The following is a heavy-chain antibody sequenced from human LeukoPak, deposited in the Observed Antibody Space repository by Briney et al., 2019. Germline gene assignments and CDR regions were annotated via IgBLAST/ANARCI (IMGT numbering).Heavy chain of an antibody. Sequence: GGSLRLSCAASGFTFSSYWMHWVRQAPGKGLGWVARINSDGGSTNYTDSVKGRLTISRDNAKNSLYLQMNSLRAEDTAVYYCARFGYSGYFGYYYYYMDVWGKGTTVTVSS. J-gene: IGHJ6*03. V-gene: IGHV3-74*01. CDR2: INSDGGST. CDR1: GFTFSSYW. CDR3: ARFGYSGYFGYYYYYMDV. D-gene: IGHD5-12*01.